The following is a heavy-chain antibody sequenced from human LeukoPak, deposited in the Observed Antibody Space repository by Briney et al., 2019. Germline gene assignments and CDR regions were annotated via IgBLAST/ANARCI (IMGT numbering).Heavy chain of an antibody. D-gene: IGHD4-17*01. Sequence: PSETLSLTCTVSGGSTSSSDYYWGWIRQPPGKGLEWIGSIYYSGNTYYNPSLKSRVTISVDKSKNQFSLKLSSVTAADTAVYYCARVHGDLGGYWFDPWGQGTLVTVSS. J-gene: IGHJ5*02. CDR1: GGSTSSSDYY. CDR3: ARVHGDLGGYWFDP. V-gene: IGHV4-39*07. CDR2: IYYSGNT.